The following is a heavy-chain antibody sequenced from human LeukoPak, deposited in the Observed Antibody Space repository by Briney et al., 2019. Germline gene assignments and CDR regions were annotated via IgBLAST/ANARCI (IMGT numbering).Heavy chain of an antibody. D-gene: IGHD4-17*01. V-gene: IGHV3-23*01. Sequence: GGSLRLSCAASGFTFSSYAMSWVRQAPGKGLEWVSAISGSGGSTYYADSVKGRFTISRDNYKNTLYLQMNSLRAEDTAVYYCAKFHYDLDDAFDIWGQGTMVTVSS. CDR2: ISGSGGST. J-gene: IGHJ3*02. CDR1: GFTFSSYA. CDR3: AKFHYDLDDAFDI.